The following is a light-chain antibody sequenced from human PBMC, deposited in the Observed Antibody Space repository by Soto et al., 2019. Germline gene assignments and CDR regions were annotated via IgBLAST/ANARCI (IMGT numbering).Light chain of an antibody. J-gene: IGKJ1*01. V-gene: IGKV1-5*03. CDR2: KAS. Sequence: DIQMTQSPSTLSASVGDRVTITCRASQSISSWLAWYQQKPGKAPKLLIYKASSLESGVXSXXSGSGSGTEFTLTISSLQPDDFATYYCQQYNSYSKMFGQGTKVEIK. CDR1: QSISSW. CDR3: QQYNSYSKM.